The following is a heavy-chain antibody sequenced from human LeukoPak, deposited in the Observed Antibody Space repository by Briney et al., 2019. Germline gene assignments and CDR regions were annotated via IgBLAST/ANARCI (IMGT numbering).Heavy chain of an antibody. Sequence: PGGSLRLSCVVSGLPFSSHSMNWVRQAPGQGLEWLSHISSSGGTISYADSVKGRFTLSRDNGKNSVFLQMDSLRPEDTAMYFCASWAGTVTGFSGPFDYWGQGTVVTVSS. D-gene: IGHD4-11*01. J-gene: IGHJ4*02. V-gene: IGHV3-48*01. CDR2: ISSSGGTI. CDR3: ASWAGTVTGFSGPFDY. CDR1: GLPFSSHS.